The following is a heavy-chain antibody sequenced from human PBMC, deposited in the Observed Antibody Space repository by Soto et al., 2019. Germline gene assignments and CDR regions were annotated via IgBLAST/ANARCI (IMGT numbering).Heavy chain of an antibody. CDR2: IYGGGST. D-gene: IGHD5-12*01. CDR3: ARVRGYSYTFDY. J-gene: IGHJ4*02. Sequence: EVQLVESGGGLIQPGGSLRLSCAASGLSVSTNYMTWVRQAPGKGLEWVSGIYGGGSTYYADSVQDRLTIFSDKTKNTMYLTMQSLTSEDTAVYDCARVRGYSYTFDYWDEGTLGTVAS. CDR1: GLSVSTNY. V-gene: IGHV3-53*01.